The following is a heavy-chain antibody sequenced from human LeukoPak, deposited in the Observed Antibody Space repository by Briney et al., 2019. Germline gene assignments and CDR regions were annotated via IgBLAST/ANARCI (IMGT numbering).Heavy chain of an antibody. D-gene: IGHD3-22*01. CDR2: ISSSSSYI. V-gene: IGHV3-21*01. Sequence: GGSLRLSCAASGFTFSSYSMNWVRQAPGKGPEWVSSISSSSSYIYYADSVKGRFTISRDNAKNSLYLQMNSLRAEDTAVYYCARASHYYDSSGYYPWGQGTLVTVSS. CDR3: ARASHYYDSSGYYP. J-gene: IGHJ5*02. CDR1: GFTFSSYS.